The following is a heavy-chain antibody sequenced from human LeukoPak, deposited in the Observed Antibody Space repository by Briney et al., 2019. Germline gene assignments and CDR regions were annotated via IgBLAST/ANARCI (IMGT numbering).Heavy chain of an antibody. V-gene: IGHV4-30-4*07. CDR1: GGSISSGGYS. Sequence: SETLPLTCAVSGGSISSGGYSWSWIRQPPGKGLEWIGYIYYSGSTYYNPSLKSRVTISVDTSKNQFSLKLSSVTAADTAVYYCARDSTVPYGDYDNWFDPWGQGTLVTVSA. D-gene: IGHD4-17*01. CDR3: ARDSTVPYGDYDNWFDP. CDR2: IYYSGST. J-gene: IGHJ5*02.